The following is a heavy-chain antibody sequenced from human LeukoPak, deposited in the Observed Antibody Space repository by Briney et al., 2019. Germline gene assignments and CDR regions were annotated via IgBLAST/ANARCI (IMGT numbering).Heavy chain of an antibody. J-gene: IGHJ5*02. CDR2: IYYSGTT. D-gene: IGHD2-21*01. CDR1: GGSISSAGYY. Sequence: SETLSLTCTVSGGSISSAGYYWTWIRQHPGKGLEWIGYIYYSGTTSYNPSLRSRVTISVDTSQNQFSLKLTSVTAADTAVYYCARDYGYCAGTSCSKNNWFDLWGQGTLVTVSS. CDR3: ARDYGYCAGTSCSKNNWFDL. V-gene: IGHV4-31*03.